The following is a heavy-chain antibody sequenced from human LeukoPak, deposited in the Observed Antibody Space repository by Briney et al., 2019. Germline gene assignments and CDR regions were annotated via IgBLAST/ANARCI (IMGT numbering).Heavy chain of an antibody. CDR3: ARTSSGWTYFDY. V-gene: IGHV1-2*02. CDR2: INPNSGGT. D-gene: IGHD6-19*01. Sequence: ASVKVPCKASGYTFTGYYMHWVRQAPGQGLEWMGWINPNSGGTNYAQKFQGRATMTRDTSISTAYMELSRLRSDDTAVYYCARTSSGWTYFDYWGQGTLVTVSS. CDR1: GYTFTGYY. J-gene: IGHJ4*02.